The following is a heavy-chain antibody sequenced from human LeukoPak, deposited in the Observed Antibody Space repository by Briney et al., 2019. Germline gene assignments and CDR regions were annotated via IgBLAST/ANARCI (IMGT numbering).Heavy chain of an antibody. CDR2: ISSSSSYI. J-gene: IGHJ6*02. Sequence: PGGSLRLSCAASGFTFSAYSMNWVRQAPWKGLEWVSSISSSSSYIYYTDSVKGRFTISRDNAKNSMYLQMNSLRAEDTAVYYCARDFTNHLYHYYYGMDVWGQGTTVTVSS. D-gene: IGHD1-14*01. CDR3: ARDFTNHLYHYYYGMDV. V-gene: IGHV3-21*01. CDR1: GFTFSAYS.